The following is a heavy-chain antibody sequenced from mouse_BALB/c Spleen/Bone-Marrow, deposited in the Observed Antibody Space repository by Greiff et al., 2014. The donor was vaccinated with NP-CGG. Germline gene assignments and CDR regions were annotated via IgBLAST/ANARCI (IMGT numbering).Heavy chain of an antibody. CDR1: GYTFTRYY. D-gene: IGHD1-1*01. CDR2: INPTNGGT. Sequence: QVQLQQSGAELVKPGASVKLSCRASGYTFTRYYMYWVKQRPGQGLERIGEINPTNGGTNFNEKFKSKATLTVDKSSSTAYMQLSSLTSEDSAVYYCTRSNYGYWYFDVWGAGTTVTVSS. CDR3: TRSNYGYWYFDV. V-gene: IGHV1S81*02. J-gene: IGHJ1*01.